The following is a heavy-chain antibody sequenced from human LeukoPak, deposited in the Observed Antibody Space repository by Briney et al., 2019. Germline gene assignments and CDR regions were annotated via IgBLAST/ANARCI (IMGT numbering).Heavy chain of an antibody. D-gene: IGHD2-15*01. CDR3: ARGLVVVYFDY. J-gene: IGHJ4*02. V-gene: IGHV4-39*01. CDR1: GGSISSSSYS. Sequence: SETLSLTCTVSGGSISSSSYSWGWIRQPPGKGLEWIGSIYYSGSTYYNPSLKSRVTISVDTSKNQFPLKLSSVTAADTAVYYCARGLVVVYFDYWGQGTLVTVSS. CDR2: IYYSGST.